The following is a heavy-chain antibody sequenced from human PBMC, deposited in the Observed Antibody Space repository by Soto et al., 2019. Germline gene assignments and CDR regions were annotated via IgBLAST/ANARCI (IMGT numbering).Heavy chain of an antibody. CDR2: ILPIFGTA. CDR3: ARVAGGLASGWKIYYYYDMDV. CDR1: GGTFSSYA. Sequence: SVKVSCKASGGTFSSYAISWGRQAPGQGLEWMGGILPIFGTANYAQKFQGRVTITADESTSTAYMELSSLRSEDTAVYYCARVAGGLASGWKIYYYYDMDVWGQGTTVTVSS. D-gene: IGHD6-19*01. J-gene: IGHJ6*02. V-gene: IGHV1-69*01.